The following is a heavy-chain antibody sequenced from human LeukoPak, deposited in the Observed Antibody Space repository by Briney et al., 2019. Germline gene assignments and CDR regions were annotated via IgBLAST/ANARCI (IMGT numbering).Heavy chain of an antibody. CDR3: AKDRPMEPTKYYYYMDV. D-gene: IGHD1-1*01. Sequence: QAGGSLRLSCAASGFTFSTYAMSWVRQAPGKGLEWVSAISGSGGSTNYADSVKGRFTISRDNSKNTLYLQMNSLRAEDTAVYYCAKDRPMEPTKYYYYMDVWGTGTTVTVSS. V-gene: IGHV3-23*01. J-gene: IGHJ6*03. CDR1: GFTFSTYA. CDR2: ISGSGGST.